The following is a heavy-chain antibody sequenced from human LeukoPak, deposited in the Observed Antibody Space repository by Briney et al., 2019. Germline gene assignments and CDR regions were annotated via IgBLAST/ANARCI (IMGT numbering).Heavy chain of an antibody. V-gene: IGHV2-5*02. CDR1: GFSLSTSGVG. CDR2: IYWDDDK. D-gene: IGHD3-10*01. Sequence: SGPTLVKPTQTLTLTCTFSGFSLSTSGVGAGWIRQPPGKALEWLALIYWDDDKRYSPSLKNRLTITKDTSKNQVVLTMTNMDPMDTATYYCAHSQPGSFKLPGLFDYWGQGTLVTVSS. CDR3: AHSQPGSFKLPGLFDY. J-gene: IGHJ4*02.